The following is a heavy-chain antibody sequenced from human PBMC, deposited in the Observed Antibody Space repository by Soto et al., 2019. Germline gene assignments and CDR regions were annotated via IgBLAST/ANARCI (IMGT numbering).Heavy chain of an antibody. D-gene: IGHD3-3*01. V-gene: IGHV1-18*01. CDR2: ISGYNGDT. Sequence: QVQLIQSGAEVKKPGASVKVSCKASNYKFSSYGISWVRQAPGQGREWMGWISGYNGDTNYVQKFQGRVTMTTDTSTSTAYMELRSLRSDDTAVYYCASGLVRFLEWSDAFDIWGQGTMVTLSS. J-gene: IGHJ3*02. CDR1: NYKFSSYG. CDR3: ASGLVRFLEWSDAFDI.